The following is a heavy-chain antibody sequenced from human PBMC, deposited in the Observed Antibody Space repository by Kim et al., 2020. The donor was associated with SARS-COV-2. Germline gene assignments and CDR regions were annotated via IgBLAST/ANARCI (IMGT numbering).Heavy chain of an antibody. V-gene: IGHV3-48*03. D-gene: IGHD3-10*01. J-gene: IGHJ4*02. CDR2: ISSSGSTI. Sequence: GGSLRLSCAASGFTFSSYEMNWVRQAPGKGLEWVSYISSSGSTIYYADSVKGRFTIPRDNAKNSLYLQMNSLRAEDTAVYYCAPIWFGESFPRGFDYWGQGTLVTVSS. CDR1: GFTFSSYE. CDR3: APIWFGESFPRGFDY.